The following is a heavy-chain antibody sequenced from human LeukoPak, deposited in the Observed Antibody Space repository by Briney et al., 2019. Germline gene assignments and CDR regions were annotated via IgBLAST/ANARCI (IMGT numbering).Heavy chain of an antibody. Sequence: SETLSPTCAVYGGSFSGYYWSWIRQPPGKGLEWIGEINHSGSTNYNPSLKSRVTISVDTSKNQFSLKLSSVTAADTAVYYCARRRITMVRGVGWYFDLWGRGTLVTVSS. CDR1: GGSFSGYY. CDR3: ARRRITMVRGVGWYFDL. D-gene: IGHD3-10*01. J-gene: IGHJ2*01. V-gene: IGHV4-34*01. CDR2: INHSGST.